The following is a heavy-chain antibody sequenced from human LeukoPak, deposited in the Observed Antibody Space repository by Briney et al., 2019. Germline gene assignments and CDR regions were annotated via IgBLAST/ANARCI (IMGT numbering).Heavy chain of an antibody. Sequence: GGSLRLSCATSGFTVSANYMTWVCQAPGKGLEWVSVIYNDGSTYYADSVKGRLTISRDNSKNTLYLRMNSLRAEDTAVYYCARESPGQLREFWGQGTQVTVS. CDR2: IYNDGST. CDR1: GFTVSANY. J-gene: IGHJ4*02. CDR3: ARESPGQLREF. V-gene: IGHV3-53*01. D-gene: IGHD2-2*01.